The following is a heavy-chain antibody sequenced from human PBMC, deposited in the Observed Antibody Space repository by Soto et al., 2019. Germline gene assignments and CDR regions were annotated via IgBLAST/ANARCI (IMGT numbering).Heavy chain of an antibody. D-gene: IGHD6-19*01. J-gene: IGHJ6*02. CDR2: INPSGGST. Sequence: QVQLVQSGAEVKKPGASVKVSCKASGYTFTSYYMHWVRQAPGQGLEWMGIINPSGGSTSYAQKCQGRVTMTRDTSTSTVYMELSSLRSEDTAVYYCARDTIAVAGRGPYYYYGMDVWGQGTTVTVSS. V-gene: IGHV1-46*01. CDR1: GYTFTSYY. CDR3: ARDTIAVAGRGPYYYYGMDV.